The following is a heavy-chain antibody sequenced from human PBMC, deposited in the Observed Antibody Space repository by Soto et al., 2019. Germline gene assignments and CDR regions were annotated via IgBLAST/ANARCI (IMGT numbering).Heavy chain of an antibody. CDR3: ARDLRWLKNNCFDP. Sequence: PPGKGLEWIGFIYQSGSTHYNPSLKSRVTISVDRSKNHFSLQLTSLTAADTAVYYCARDLRWLKNNCFDPWGQGTLVTVSS. CDR2: IYQSGST. V-gene: IGHV4-30-2*01. D-gene: IGHD4-17*01. J-gene: IGHJ5*02.